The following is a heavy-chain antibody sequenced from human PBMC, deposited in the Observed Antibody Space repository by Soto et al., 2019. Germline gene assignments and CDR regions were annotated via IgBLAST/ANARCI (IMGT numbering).Heavy chain of an antibody. D-gene: IGHD3-22*01. CDR3: ARATYDSSTYYLDY. CDR2: IYYTRNT. V-gene: IGHV4-30-4*01. Sequence: QVQLQESGPGLVKPSQTLSLTCTVSGASISGGDYYWTWIRQPPGKGLEWIGSIYYTRNTYSNPSHESRLSISVDPSNNQCALRLTSVTAPDTAIYYCARATYDSSTYYLDYWGQGTLVTVSS. J-gene: IGHJ4*02. CDR1: GASISGGDYY.